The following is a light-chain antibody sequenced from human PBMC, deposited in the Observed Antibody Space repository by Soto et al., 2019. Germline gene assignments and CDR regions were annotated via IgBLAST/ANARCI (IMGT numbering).Light chain of an antibody. CDR3: QAWDSGTDHWV. V-gene: IGLV3-21*02. CDR1: SIESKS. Sequence: SYELTQPPSVSVAPGQTARISCGGNSIESKSVHWYQQRPGQAPVLVVYDDSDRPSGIPERFSGSNSGNTATLTISSVDAGDEADYYCQAWDSGTDHWVFGGGTKLTVL. J-gene: IGLJ3*02. CDR2: DDS.